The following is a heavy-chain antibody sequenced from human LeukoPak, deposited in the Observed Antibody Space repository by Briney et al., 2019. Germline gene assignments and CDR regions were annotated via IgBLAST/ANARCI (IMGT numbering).Heavy chain of an antibody. J-gene: IGHJ4*02. Sequence: SETLSLTCTVSGGSISSGDYYWSWIRQPPGKGLEWIGYIYYSGSTYYNPSLKSRVTISVDTSKNQFSLKLSSVTAADTAVYYCASSAYCGGDCYLSRFDYWGQGTLVNVSS. CDR2: IYYSGST. CDR3: ASSAYCGGDCYLSRFDY. CDR1: GGSISSGDYY. V-gene: IGHV4-30-4*01. D-gene: IGHD2-21*02.